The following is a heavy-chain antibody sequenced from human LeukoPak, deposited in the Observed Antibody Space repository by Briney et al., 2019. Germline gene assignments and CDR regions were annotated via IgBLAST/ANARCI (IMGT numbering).Heavy chain of an antibody. CDR2: NSAYNGNR. CDR1: GYTLTRCG. CDR3: ARDGGYGRRYYHHYGMEV. V-gene: IGHV1-18*01. J-gene: IGHJ6*02. D-gene: IGHD5-18*01. Sequence: GASVKVSCQASGYTLTRCGISLLRQAPGQALEWVGLNSAYNGNRSYAQKLQGRVTMTTDASTSTAYMEGRSLGSDDTAVYYCARDGGYGRRYYHHYGMEVWGQGTTVTVSS.